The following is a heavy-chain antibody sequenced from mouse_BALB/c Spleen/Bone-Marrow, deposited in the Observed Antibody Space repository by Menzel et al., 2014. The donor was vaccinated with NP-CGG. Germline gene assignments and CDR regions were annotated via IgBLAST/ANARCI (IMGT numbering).Heavy chain of an antibody. V-gene: IGHV5-17*02. CDR2: VSTGSTII. J-gene: IGHJ2*01. Sequence: EVKLMESGGGLVQPGGSRKLSCAASGFTFXNFGMHWFRQSPEKGLEWVAFVSTGSTIIYYADTVKGRFTISRDNPENTLFLQMTSLRSEDTAIYYCARSHFYGNYFDYWGQGTTLTVSS. CDR3: ARSHFYGNYFDY. CDR1: GFTFXNFG. D-gene: IGHD2-1*01.